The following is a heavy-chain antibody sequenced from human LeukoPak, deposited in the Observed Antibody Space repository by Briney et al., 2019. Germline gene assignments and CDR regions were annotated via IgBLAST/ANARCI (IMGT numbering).Heavy chain of an antibody. Sequence: SETLSLTCTVSGGSISSSSYYWGWIRQPPGKGLEWIGSIYYSGSTYYNPSLKSRVTISVDTSKNQFSLKLSSVTAADTAVYYCARLEVSHYYMDVWAKGPRSPSP. CDR3: ARLEVSHYYMDV. CDR1: GGSISSSSYY. CDR2: IYYSGST. V-gene: IGHV4-39*01. J-gene: IGHJ6*03.